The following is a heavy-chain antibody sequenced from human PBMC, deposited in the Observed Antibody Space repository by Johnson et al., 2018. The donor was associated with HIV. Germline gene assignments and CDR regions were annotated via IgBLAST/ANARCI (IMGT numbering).Heavy chain of an antibody. CDR1: GFTFSSYG. J-gene: IGHJ3*02. CDR3: ASEIYRPRPSSSWYVGAFDI. V-gene: IGHV3-30*19. D-gene: IGHD6-13*01. CDR2: ISYDGSNK. Sequence: QVQLVESGGGVVQPGGSLRLSCAASGFTFSSYGMHWVRQAPGKGLEWVAVISYDGSNKYYADSVKGRFTISRDNSKNTLYLQMNSLRAEDTAVYYCASEIYRPRPSSSWYVGAFDIWGQGTMVTVSS.